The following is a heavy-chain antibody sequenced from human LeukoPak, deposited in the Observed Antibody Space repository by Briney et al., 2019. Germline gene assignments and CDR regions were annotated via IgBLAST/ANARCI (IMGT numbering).Heavy chain of an antibody. V-gene: IGHV3-15*07. CDR3: ATDFYDST. CDR1: GFTFSNAW. J-gene: IGHJ5*02. CDR2: IRSNSDGGTI. D-gene: IGHD3-22*01. Sequence: KPGGSLRLSCATSGFTFSNAWMNWVRQAPGEGLEWVGRIRSNSDGGTIDYAAPVKGRFTLSRDDSKTTLYLQMNSLQTEDTAVYYCATDFYDSTWGQGTLVTVSS.